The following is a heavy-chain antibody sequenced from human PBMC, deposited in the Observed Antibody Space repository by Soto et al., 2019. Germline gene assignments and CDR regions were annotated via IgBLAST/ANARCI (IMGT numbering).Heavy chain of an antibody. J-gene: IGHJ4*02. CDR3: AKWWQNPACGTNFDY. CDR1: GYTFINYD. Sequence: QVPLVQSGAEVKKPGASVKVSCKTSGYTFINYDINWVRQAPGQGLEWMGWRNPNSGNTGYAQQFQGRVSMTRNTATSTAYMELRGLRSEDSAVYFCAKWWQNPACGTNFDYWGQGTLVIVSA. CDR2: RNPNSGNT. V-gene: IGHV1-8*01. D-gene: IGHD2-8*01.